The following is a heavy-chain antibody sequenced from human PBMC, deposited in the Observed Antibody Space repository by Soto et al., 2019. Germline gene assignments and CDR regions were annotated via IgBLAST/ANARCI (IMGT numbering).Heavy chain of an antibody. Sequence: GGSLGLSCAASGFTRSGDSMNWVRQAPGKGLEWVSYFSGISSTIYYADSVKGRFTISRDTAKHSLYLQMNSLRAEDTAVYDCARGYLNVDIVATTPPGLIAYWGQGALVHVSS. V-gene: IGHV3-48*01. D-gene: IGHD5-12*01. CDR2: FSGISSTI. CDR1: GFTRSGDS. J-gene: IGHJ4*01. CDR3: ARGYLNVDIVATTPPGLIAY.